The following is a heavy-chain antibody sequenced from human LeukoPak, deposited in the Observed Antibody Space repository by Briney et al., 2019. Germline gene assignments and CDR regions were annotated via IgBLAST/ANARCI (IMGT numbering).Heavy chain of an antibody. Sequence: PSETLSLTCTVSGGSISSYYWSWIRQPPGKGLEWLGYIYYSGSTNYNPSLKSRVTISVDTSKNQFSLKLSSVTAADTAVYYCARARNAMVRGVIRWFDPWGQGTLVTVSS. V-gene: IGHV4-59*12. CDR2: IYYSGST. J-gene: IGHJ5*02. CDR3: ARARNAMVRGVIRWFDP. CDR1: GGSISSYY. D-gene: IGHD3-10*01.